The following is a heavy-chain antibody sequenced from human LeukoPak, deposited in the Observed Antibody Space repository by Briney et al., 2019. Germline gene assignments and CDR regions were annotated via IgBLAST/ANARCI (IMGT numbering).Heavy chain of an antibody. CDR2: INHSGST. V-gene: IGHV4-34*01. CDR3: ARGLSTVTKRLYYFDY. J-gene: IGHJ4*02. Sequence: SETLSLTCAVYGGSFSGYYWSWIRQPPGKGLEWIGEINHSGSTNYNPSLKSRVTISVDTSKNQFSLKLSSMTAADTAVYYCARGLSTVTKRLYYFDYWGQGTLVTVSS. D-gene: IGHD4-17*01. CDR1: GGSFSGYY.